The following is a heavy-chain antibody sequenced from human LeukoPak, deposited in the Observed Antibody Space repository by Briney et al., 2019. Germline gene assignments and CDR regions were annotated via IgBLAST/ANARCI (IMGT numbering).Heavy chain of an antibody. J-gene: IGHJ2*01. V-gene: IGHV4-34*01. CDR1: GGSFSGYY. Sequence: SETLPLTCAVYGGSFSGYYWSWIRQPPGKGLEWIGEINHSGSTNYNPSLKSRVTISVDTSKNQFSLKLSSVTAADTAVYYCARGLLYYWYFDLWGRGTLVTVSS. D-gene: IGHD2-15*01. CDR3: ARGLLYYWYFDL. CDR2: INHSGST.